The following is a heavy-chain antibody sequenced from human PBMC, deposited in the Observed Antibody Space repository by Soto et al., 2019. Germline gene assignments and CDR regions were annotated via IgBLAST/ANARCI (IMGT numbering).Heavy chain of an antibody. CDR3: ARTYSSSYSRYPVYYGMDV. CDR2: VYHSGST. CDR1: GDSISSYF. Sequence: SETLSLTCTVSGDSISSYFWSWIRQPPGKGLEWIGCVYHSGSTNYSPSLKRRVSISVDTSKNQFPLRLTSVTAADTAVYYCARTYSSSYSRYPVYYGMDVWGQGTTVTVSS. D-gene: IGHD3-22*01. V-gene: IGHV4-59*01. J-gene: IGHJ6*02.